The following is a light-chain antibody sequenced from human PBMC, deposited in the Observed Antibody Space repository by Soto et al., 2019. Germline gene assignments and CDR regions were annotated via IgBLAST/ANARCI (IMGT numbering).Light chain of an antibody. J-gene: IGKJ4*01. Sequence: EIVLTQSPATLSLSRGERATLSCRASQSVDSYLAWYQQKPGQAPRLLIYDASNRATGIPARFSGSGSGTDFSLTISSLEPEDLAVYYCQQRSKWPLTFGGGTKVDIK. CDR2: DAS. CDR3: QQRSKWPLT. V-gene: IGKV3-11*01. CDR1: QSVDSY.